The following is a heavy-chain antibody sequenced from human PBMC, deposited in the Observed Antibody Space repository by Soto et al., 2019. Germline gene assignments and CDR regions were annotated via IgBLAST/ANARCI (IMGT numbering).Heavy chain of an antibody. CDR1: GGSISSYY. CDR2: IYYSGST. Sequence: PSETLSLTCTVSGGSISSYYWSWIRQPPGKGLEWIGYIYYSGSTNYNPSLKSRVTISVDTSKNQFSLKLSSVTAADTAVYYCARGGAVAVNVFDYWGQGTLVTVSS. D-gene: IGHD6-19*01. CDR3: ARGGAVAVNVFDY. J-gene: IGHJ4*02. V-gene: IGHV4-59*01.